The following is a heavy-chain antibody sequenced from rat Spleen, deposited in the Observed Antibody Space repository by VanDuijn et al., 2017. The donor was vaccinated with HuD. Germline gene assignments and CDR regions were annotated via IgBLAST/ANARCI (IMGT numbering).Heavy chain of an antibody. CDR1: GFTFNNYW. D-gene: IGHD5-1*01. CDR3: SNNWELYS. CDR2: ITNASGRT. J-gene: IGHJ2*01. Sequence: EVQLVESGGGLVQPGGSLKLSCVASGFTFNNYWMTWIRQAPGKGLEWVASITNASGRTYYPDSVKGRFTISRDTAQNTLYLQMNSLRSEDTATYYCSNNWELYSWGQGVMVTVSS. V-gene: IGHV5-31*01.